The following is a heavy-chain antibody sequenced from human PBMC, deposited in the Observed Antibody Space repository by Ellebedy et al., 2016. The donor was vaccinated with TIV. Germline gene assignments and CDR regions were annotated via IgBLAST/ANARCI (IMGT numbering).Heavy chain of an antibody. CDR2: INTGNGNT. J-gene: IGHJ6*02. D-gene: IGHD3-3*01. Sequence: ASVKVSCXASGHTFTTYGIHWVRQAPGQRLEWMGWINTGNGNTKYSQTFQGRVTITRDTSATTAYMELSSLMSEDTAVYYCATREWQGPMDVWGQGTTVTVSS. CDR1: GHTFTTYG. V-gene: IGHV1-3*04. CDR3: ATREWQGPMDV.